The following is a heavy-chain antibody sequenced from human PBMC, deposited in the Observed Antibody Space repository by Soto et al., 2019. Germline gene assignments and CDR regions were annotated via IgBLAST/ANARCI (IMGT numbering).Heavy chain of an antibody. V-gene: IGHV4-59*08. CDR2: IYYSGST. D-gene: IGHD3-10*01. CDR1: GGSISSYY. J-gene: IGHJ6*03. Sequence: TSETLSLTCTVSGGSISSYYWSWIRQPPGKGLEWIGYIYYSGSTNYNPSLKSRVTISVDTSKNQFSLKLSSVTAADTAVYYCAGGSGSYSLSYYYYYMDVWGKGTTVTVS. CDR3: AGGSGSYSLSYYYYYMDV.